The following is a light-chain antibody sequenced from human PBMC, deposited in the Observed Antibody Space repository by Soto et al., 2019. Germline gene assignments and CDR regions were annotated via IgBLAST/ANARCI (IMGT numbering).Light chain of an antibody. CDR2: STS. Sequence: QSALTQPPSASGTPGQIVAISCSGSSSNIGSNTVTWYQQLPGTAPKLLIYSTSQRSSGVPGRFSGSKSGASASLSISGLQSEDEADYYCAAWDDRLDVYVFGTGTNVTVL. CDR3: AAWDDRLDVYV. CDR1: SSNIGSNT. J-gene: IGLJ1*01. V-gene: IGLV1-44*01.